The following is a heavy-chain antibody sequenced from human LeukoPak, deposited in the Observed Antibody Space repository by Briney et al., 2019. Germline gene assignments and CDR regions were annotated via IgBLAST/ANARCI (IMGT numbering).Heavy chain of an antibody. D-gene: IGHD4-17*01. CDR3: ARESRGNDYGDYGDY. CDR1: GFTFSSYA. CDR2: ISYDGSNK. Sequence: PGGSLRLSCAASGFTFSSYAMHWVRQAPGKGLEWVAVISYDGSNKYYADSVKGRFTISRDNSKNTLYLQMNSLRAEDTAVYYCARESRGNDYGDYGDYWGQGTLVTVSS. J-gene: IGHJ4*02. V-gene: IGHV3-30-3*01.